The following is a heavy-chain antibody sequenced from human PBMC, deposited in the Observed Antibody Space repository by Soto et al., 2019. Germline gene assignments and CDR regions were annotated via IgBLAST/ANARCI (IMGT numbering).Heavy chain of an antibody. Sequence: ASVKVSCKASGGTFSSYAISWVRQAPGQGLEWMGGIIPIFGTANYAQKFQGRVTITADESTSTAYMELSSLRSEDTAVYYCARGGGLIAAAGNYYFDYWGQGTLVTVSS. CDR2: IIPIFGTA. CDR3: ARGGGLIAAAGNYYFDY. V-gene: IGHV1-69*13. D-gene: IGHD6-13*01. J-gene: IGHJ4*02. CDR1: GGTFSSYA.